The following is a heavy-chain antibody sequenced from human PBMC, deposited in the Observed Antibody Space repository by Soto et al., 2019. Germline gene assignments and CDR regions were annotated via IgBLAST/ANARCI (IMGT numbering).Heavy chain of an antibody. CDR2: INSDGSST. CDR1: GFTFSSYW. CDR3: ARGGGSSWYWYYYYGMDV. J-gene: IGHJ6*02. V-gene: IGHV3-74*01. Sequence: PGGSLRLSCAASGFTFSSYWMHWVRQAPGKGLVWVSRINSDGSSTSYADSVKGRFTISRDNAKNTLYLQMNSLRAEDTAVYHCARGGGSSWYWYYYYGMDVWGQGTTVTVSS. D-gene: IGHD6-13*01.